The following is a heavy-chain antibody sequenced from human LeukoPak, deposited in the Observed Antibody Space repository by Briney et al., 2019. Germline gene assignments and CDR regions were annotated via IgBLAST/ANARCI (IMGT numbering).Heavy chain of an antibody. J-gene: IGHJ6*03. V-gene: IGHV4-59*01. CDR3: ARVGAPPSNYRCYYYYMDV. CDR2: IYYSGST. CDR1: GGSISSYY. Sequence: PSETLSLTCTVSGGSISSYYWSWIRQPPGKGLEWIGYIYYSGSTNYNPSLKSRVTISVDTSKNQFSLKLSSVTAADTAVYYCARVGAPPSNYRCYYYYMDVWGKGTTVTVS. D-gene: IGHD4-11*01.